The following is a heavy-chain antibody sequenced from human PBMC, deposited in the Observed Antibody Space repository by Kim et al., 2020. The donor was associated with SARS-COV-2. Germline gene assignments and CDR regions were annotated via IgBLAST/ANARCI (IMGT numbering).Heavy chain of an antibody. J-gene: IGHJ1*01. CDR3: ARAYYYGSGKYFQH. Sequence: SETLSLTCAVYGGSFSGYYWSWIRQPPGKGLEWIGEINHSGSTNYNPSLKSRVTISVDTSKNQFSLKLSSVTAADTAVYYCARAYYYGSGKYFQHWGQGTLVTVSS. D-gene: IGHD3-10*01. CDR2: INHSGST. CDR1: GGSFSGYY. V-gene: IGHV4-34*01.